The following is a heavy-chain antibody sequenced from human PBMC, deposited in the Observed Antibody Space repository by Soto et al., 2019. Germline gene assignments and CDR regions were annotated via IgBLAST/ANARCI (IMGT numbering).Heavy chain of an antibody. CDR3: AVDLGRGHNGMDV. CDR1: GYTFTTYF. Sequence: QVELVQSGAEVKKPGASVKISCKASGYTFTTYFMHWVRQAPGQGLEWMGIINPTGGSTTYAEKFQGRVTMTWDTSTTPVYMELTSLRSDDTAVYYCAVDLGRGHNGMDVWGQETMVTV. V-gene: IGHV1-46*01. CDR2: INPTGGST. J-gene: IGHJ6*02.